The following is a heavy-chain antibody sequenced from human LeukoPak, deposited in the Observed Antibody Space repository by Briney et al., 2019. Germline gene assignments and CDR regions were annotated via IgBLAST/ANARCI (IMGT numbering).Heavy chain of an antibody. CDR2: IGPDGSVT. CDR3: ARDMWGTFDH. D-gene: IGHD1-1*01. CDR1: GFTLSPFW. V-gene: IGHV3-74*01. Sequence: GGSLRLSCAASGFTLSPFWMHWVRQSPGKGPVWVSRIGPDGSVTNYADSVKGRFTISRDNARNTLYLQISSLSVEDTAVYFCARDMWGTFDHWGQGALVSVSS. J-gene: IGHJ4*02.